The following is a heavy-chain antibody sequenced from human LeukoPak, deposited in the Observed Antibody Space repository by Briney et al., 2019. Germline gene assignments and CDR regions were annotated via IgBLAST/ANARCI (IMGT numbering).Heavy chain of an antibody. Sequence: KPGGSLRLSCAASGFTFSDYYMSWIRQAPGKGLEWISYISSSGSTIYYADSVKGRFTISRDNSKNTLYLQMNSLRAEDTAVYYCAKGTPQYYFDYWGQGTLVTVSS. CDR1: GFTFSDYY. CDR2: ISSSGSTI. CDR3: AKGTPQYYFDY. D-gene: IGHD2-15*01. J-gene: IGHJ4*02. V-gene: IGHV3-11*04.